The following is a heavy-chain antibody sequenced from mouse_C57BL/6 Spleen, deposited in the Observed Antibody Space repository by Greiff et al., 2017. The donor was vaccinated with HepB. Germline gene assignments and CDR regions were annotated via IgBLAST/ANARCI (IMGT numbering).Heavy chain of an antibody. D-gene: IGHD2-3*01. J-gene: IGHJ4*01. CDR3: ARRWLLFYALDY. V-gene: IGHV5-6*01. CDR2: ISSGGSYT. Sequence: EVQVVESGGDLVKPGGSLKLSCAASGFTFSSYGMSWVRQTPDKRLEWVATISSGGSYTNYPDSVKGRFTISRDNAKNTLYLQMSSLKSEDTAMYYCARRWLLFYALDYWGQGTSVTVSS. CDR1: GFTFSSYG.